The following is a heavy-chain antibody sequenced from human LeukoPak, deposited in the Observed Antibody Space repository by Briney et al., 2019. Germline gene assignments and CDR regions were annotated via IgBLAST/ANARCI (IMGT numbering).Heavy chain of an antibody. CDR3: ARGHCSSTSCEYYFDY. D-gene: IGHD2-2*01. CDR1: GGTFSSYA. J-gene: IGHJ4*02. Sequence: VASVKVSCKAVGGTFSSYAISLVRQAPGQGVEWMGRIIPILGIANYAQKFQGRVMITADKSTSTAYMELSSLRSEDTAVYYCARGHCSSTSCEYYFDYWGRGTLVTVSS. CDR2: IIPILGIA. V-gene: IGHV1-69*10.